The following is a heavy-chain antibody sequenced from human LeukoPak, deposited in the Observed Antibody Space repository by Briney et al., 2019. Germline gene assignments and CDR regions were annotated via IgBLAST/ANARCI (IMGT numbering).Heavy chain of an antibody. D-gene: IGHD1-14*01. CDR3: VKVMGRNYIPNPRDAFEI. V-gene: IGHV1-2*02. CDR2: IHPNSGGT. CDR1: GFTFTGYY. J-gene: IGHJ3*02. Sequence: ASVTVSFKTSGFTFTGYYMHWVRQAPGQGLEWMGWIHPNSGGTDYAQKFQGRVTMARDTSIRTVYMELSRLRPDDTAVYYCVKVMGRNYIPNPRDAFEIWAKGQWSPSLQ.